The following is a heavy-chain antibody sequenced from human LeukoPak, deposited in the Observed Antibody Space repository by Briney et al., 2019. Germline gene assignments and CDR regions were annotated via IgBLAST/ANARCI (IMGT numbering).Heavy chain of an antibody. J-gene: IGHJ4*02. CDR2: IKQDGSEK. Sequence: SGGSLRLSCEASGFTFSSYWMSWVRQAPGKGLEWVANIKQDGSEKYYVDSVKGRFSISRDNAKNSLYLQMNSLRAEDTALYYCARLGPGMNFFYLDFWGQGTLVTVSS. V-gene: IGHV3-7*01. CDR3: ARLGPGMNFFYLDF. CDR1: GFTFSSYW. D-gene: IGHD3-10*01.